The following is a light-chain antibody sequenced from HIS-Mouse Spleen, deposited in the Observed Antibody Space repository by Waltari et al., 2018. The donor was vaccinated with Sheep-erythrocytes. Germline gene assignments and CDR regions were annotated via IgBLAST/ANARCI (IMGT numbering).Light chain of an antibody. J-gene: IGKJ5*01. CDR1: QSFSSY. Sequence: EIVLTQSPATLSLSPGERATLPCRASQSFSSYLAWYHQKTGQAPRLRIYDASNRATGIPARFSGSGSGTDFTLTISSLEPEDFAVYYCQQRSNWPPITFGQGTRLEIK. CDR3: QQRSNWPPIT. CDR2: DAS. V-gene: IGKV3-11*01.